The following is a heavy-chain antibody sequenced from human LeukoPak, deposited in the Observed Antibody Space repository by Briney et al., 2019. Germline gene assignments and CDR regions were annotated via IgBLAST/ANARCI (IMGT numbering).Heavy chain of an antibody. CDR3: AKDRYNWNYCAFDI. CDR1: GFTFSSYA. J-gene: IGHJ3*02. Sequence: GGSLRLSCAASGFTFSSYAMSWVRQAPGKGPEWVPAISGSGGSTYYADSVKGRFTISRDNSKNTLYLQMNSLRAEDTAVYYCAKDRYNWNYCAFDIWGQGTMVTVSS. CDR2: ISGSGGST. D-gene: IGHD1-7*01. V-gene: IGHV3-23*01.